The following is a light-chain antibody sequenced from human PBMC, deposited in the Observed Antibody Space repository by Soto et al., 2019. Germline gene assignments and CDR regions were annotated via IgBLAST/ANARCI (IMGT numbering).Light chain of an antibody. CDR1: SSNIGADYD. V-gene: IGLV1-40*01. CDR3: QSYDSSLSGVV. Sequence: QSVLTQPPSVSGAPGQRVTISCTGSSSNIGADYDVHWYQQLLGTAPKLLIFGNFNRASGVPDRFSGSKSGTSASLAITGLQADDEADYYCQSYDSSLSGVVFGGGTKLTVL. J-gene: IGLJ2*01. CDR2: GNF.